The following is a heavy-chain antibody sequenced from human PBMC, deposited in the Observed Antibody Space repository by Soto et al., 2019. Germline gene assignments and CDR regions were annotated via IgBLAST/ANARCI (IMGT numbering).Heavy chain of an antibody. J-gene: IGHJ4*02. V-gene: IGHV3-66*01. Sequence: EVHLVESGGGLVQPGGSLRLSCAASGFTVSNNYMSWVRQAPGKRLEWVSSLYSSGSTYYADSVKGRFTVSRDISENTLYLQMNSLRVQDTALYYCAREASGSGWWSQGAFESWGQGTLVTVSP. CDR1: GFTVSNNY. CDR3: AREASGSGWWSQGAFES. CDR2: LYSSGST. D-gene: IGHD6-19*01.